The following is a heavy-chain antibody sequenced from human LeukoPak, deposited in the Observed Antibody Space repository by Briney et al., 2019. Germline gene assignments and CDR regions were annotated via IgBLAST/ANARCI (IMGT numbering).Heavy chain of an antibody. J-gene: IGHJ6*03. CDR2: INPNSGGT. CDR3: ARGRYSSSWYKRNYYYMDV. CDR1: GYTFTGYY. Sequence: ASVKVSCKASGYTFTGYYMHWVRQAPGQGLEWMGWINPNSGGTNYAQKFQGRVTMTRDTSISTAYMELSRLRSEDTAVYYCARGRYSSSWYKRNYYYMDVWGKGTTVTVSS. V-gene: IGHV1-2*02. D-gene: IGHD6-13*01.